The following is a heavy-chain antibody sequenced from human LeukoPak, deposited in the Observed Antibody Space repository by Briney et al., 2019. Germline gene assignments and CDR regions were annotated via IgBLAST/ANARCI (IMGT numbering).Heavy chain of an antibody. J-gene: IGHJ4*02. V-gene: IGHV3-9*01. Sequence: GRSLRLSCAASGFTFDDYAMHWVRQAPGKGLEWVSGISWNSGSTGYADSVKGRFTISRDNAKNSLYLQMNSLRAEDTALYYCAKAEGYSGYDFRYFDYWGQGTLVTVSS. CDR3: AKAEGYSGYDFRYFDY. D-gene: IGHD5-12*01. CDR1: GFTFDDYA. CDR2: ISWNSGST.